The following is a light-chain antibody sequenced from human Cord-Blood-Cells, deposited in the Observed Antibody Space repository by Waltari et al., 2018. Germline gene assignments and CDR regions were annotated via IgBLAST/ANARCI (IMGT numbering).Light chain of an antibody. CDR2: AAS. Sequence: DIQMTQSPSSLSASVGDRVTITCRASQGIRNSLAWYQQKPGKAPKLLLYAASRLESGVPSRFSGSGAGTDYTLTISSLQPEDFATYYCQQYYSTPYTFGQGTKLEIK. V-gene: IGKV1-NL1*01. CDR1: QGIRNS. CDR3: QQYYSTPYT. J-gene: IGKJ2*01.